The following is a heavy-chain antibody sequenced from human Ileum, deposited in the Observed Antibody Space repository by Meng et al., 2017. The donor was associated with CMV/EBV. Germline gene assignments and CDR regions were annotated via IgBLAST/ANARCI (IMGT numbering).Heavy chain of an antibody. CDR2: NTHSGRA. CDR3: ARGLASGWPDY. J-gene: IGHJ4*02. D-gene: IGHD3-10*01. Sequence: QQHEWGAGLLKPSETLSLTCAVFGGSFTDYYWTWFRQSPGKGLEWIGENTHSGRAYYSSSLTGRATISVDMSKYQFSLKLPSVTAADTAIYYCARGLASGWPDYWGQGTLVTV. V-gene: IGHV4-34*01. CDR1: GGSFTDYY.